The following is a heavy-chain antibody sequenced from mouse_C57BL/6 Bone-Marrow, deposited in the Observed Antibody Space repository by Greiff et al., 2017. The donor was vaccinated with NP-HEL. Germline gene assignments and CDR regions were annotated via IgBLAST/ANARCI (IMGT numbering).Heavy chain of an antibody. CDR3: ALYYGSSPYWYFDV. CDR1: GFTFSDYG. D-gene: IGHD1-1*01. Sequence: EVQQVESGGGLVKPGGSLKLSCAASGFTFSDYGMHWVRQAPEKGLEWVAYISSGSSTIYYADTVKGRFTISRDNAKNTLFLQMTSLRSEDTAMYYCALYYGSSPYWYFDVWGTGTTVTVSS. J-gene: IGHJ1*03. CDR2: ISSGSSTI. V-gene: IGHV5-17*01.